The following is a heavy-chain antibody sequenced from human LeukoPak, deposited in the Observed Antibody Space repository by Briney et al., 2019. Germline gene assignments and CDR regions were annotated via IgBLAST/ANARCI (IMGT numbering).Heavy chain of an antibody. CDR2: IYTSGST. Sequence: SETLSLTCSVAGGSISTYYCSWIRQPPGKGLEWIGYIYTSGSTNYNPSLKSRVTISVDTSKNLFSLKLSSVTAADTAVYYCARSKEGNWFDPWGQGTLVTVSS. V-gene: IGHV4-4*09. J-gene: IGHJ5*02. D-gene: IGHD3-10*01. CDR1: GGSISTYY. CDR3: ARSKEGNWFDP.